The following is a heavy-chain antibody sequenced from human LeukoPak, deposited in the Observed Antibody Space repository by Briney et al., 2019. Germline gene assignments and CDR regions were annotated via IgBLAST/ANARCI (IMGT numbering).Heavy chain of an antibody. V-gene: IGHV1-69*01. CDR2: IIPIFGTA. D-gene: IGHD3-10*01. CDR3: ARVDYYGSGSSDY. Sequence: GSSVKVSCKASGGTFIIYTISWVRQAPGQGLEWMGGIIPIFGTANYAQKFQGRVTITADESTSTAYMELRSLRSDDTAVYYCARVDYYGSGSSDYWGQGTLVTVSS. CDR1: GGTFIIYT. J-gene: IGHJ4*02.